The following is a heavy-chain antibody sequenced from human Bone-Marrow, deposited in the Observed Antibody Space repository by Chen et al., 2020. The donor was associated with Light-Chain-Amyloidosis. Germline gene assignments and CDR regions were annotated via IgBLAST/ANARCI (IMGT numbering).Heavy chain of an antibody. D-gene: IGHD2-2*02. CDR2: ISGSGGGT. V-gene: IGHV3-23*01. CDR1: GFTFSSYA. CDR3: AKSLRGECTSCYTPFDY. Sequence: EVQLLESGGGLVQPGGSLRLSCAASGFTFSSYAMRWVRQAPGTGLEWVLAISGSGGGTYDTVAVKGRFTISRDNSKNSLYLQVNSLRAEDTAVYYCAKSLRGECTSCYTPFDYWGQGTLVTVSS. J-gene: IGHJ4*02.